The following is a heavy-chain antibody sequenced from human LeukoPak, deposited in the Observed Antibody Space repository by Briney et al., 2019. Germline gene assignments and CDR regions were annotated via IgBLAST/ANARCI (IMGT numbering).Heavy chain of an antibody. CDR1: SGSISSSSYY. V-gene: IGHV4-39*01. CDR3: ARNRGAVAGPFDP. J-gene: IGHJ5*02. CDR2: IYSSGST. D-gene: IGHD6-19*01. Sequence: SVTLSLTCTVSSGSISSSSYYWRWIRQPPGTGVERSGSIYSSGSTTYNPSLKSRVTISVDTSKNQFSLKLSSVTAAETAVHYCARNRGAVAGPFDPWGQGTLVTASS.